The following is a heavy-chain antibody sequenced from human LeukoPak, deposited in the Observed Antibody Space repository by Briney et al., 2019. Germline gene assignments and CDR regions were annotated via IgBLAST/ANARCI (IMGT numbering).Heavy chain of an antibody. V-gene: IGHV4-59*01. D-gene: IGHD6-13*01. CDR2: IYYSGST. J-gene: IGHJ5*02. CDR3: AREIAAPAVFDP. CDR1: GGSISSYY. Sequence: PSETLSLTCTVSGGSISSYYWSWIRQPPGKGLEWIGYIYYSGSTNYNPSLKSRVTISVDTSKNQFSLKLSSVTAADTAVSYCAREIAAPAVFDPWGQGTLVTVSS.